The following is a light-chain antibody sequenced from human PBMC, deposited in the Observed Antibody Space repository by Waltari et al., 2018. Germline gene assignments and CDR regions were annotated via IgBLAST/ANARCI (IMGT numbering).Light chain of an antibody. J-gene: IGKJ1*01. CDR1: QSVGRT. CDR3: QKYGTRPAT. V-gene: IGKV3-20*01. Sequence: DIVLTQSPGTLSLSPRDRATLSCRASQSVGRTLAWYQQRPGQAPRLLIYDASSRATGIPDRFSGSGSGTDFSLTISRLEPEDFAVYYCQKYGTRPATFGQGTKVEVK. CDR2: DAS.